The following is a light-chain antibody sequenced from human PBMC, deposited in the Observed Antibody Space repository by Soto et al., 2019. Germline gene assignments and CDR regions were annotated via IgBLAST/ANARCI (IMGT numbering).Light chain of an antibody. CDR1: RSNIGSNT. V-gene: IGLV1-44*01. J-gene: IGLJ2*01. Sequence: QSVLTQPPSASGTPGQRVTMSCSGNRSNIGSNTVNWYQQLPGTAPKLLIYNNNQRLSGVPDRFSGSKSGTSASLAISGLQSENEADYYCAAWDDSLNAWIFGGGTKLTVL. CDR2: NNN. CDR3: AAWDDSLNAWI.